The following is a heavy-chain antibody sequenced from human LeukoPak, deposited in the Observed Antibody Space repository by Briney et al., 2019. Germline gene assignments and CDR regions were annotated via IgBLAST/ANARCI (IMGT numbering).Heavy chain of an antibody. J-gene: IGHJ3*02. D-gene: IGHD1-26*01. CDR3: AKGVGATFDAFDI. CDR2: ITEDGSGK. CDR1: GFTASGYW. V-gene: IGHV3-74*01. Sequence: GGSLRLSCAASGFTASGYWMHWVRQHPARGLMWLSYITEDGSGKSYEDSVRGRFTISRDNAKNSLYLQMNSLRAEDTALYYCAKGVGATFDAFDIWGQGTMVTVSS.